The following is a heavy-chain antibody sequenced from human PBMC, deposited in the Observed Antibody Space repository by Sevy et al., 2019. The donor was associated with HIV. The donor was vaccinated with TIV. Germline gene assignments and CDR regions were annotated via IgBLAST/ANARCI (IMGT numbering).Heavy chain of an antibody. CDR3: ARAPPVRSGDDSLNWFAP. Sequence: SETLSLTCTVSGGSISAYYWSWIRQPPGKGLERIGYIHYTGNTKYNPSLESRVTISVDTSKNQFSLKLSSVTAADTAIYYCARAPPVRSGDDSLNWFAPWGQGTLVTVSS. J-gene: IGHJ5*02. CDR2: IHYTGNT. CDR1: GGSISAYY. D-gene: IGHD5-12*01. V-gene: IGHV4-59*01.